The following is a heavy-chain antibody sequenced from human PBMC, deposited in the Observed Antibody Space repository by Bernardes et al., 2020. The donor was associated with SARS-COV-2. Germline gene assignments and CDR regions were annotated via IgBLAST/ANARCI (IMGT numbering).Heavy chain of an antibody. CDR3: ARHYSRDTGLDY. CDR1: GYRFTSYW. CDR2: IYPGDSDT. D-gene: IGHD5-18*01. J-gene: IGHJ4*02. Sequence: GASLKISSKGTGYRFTSYWIGWVGQMHGKGLEWMGIIYPGDSDTRYSPSFQGQVTISADKSISTAYLQWSSLKASDTAMYYCARHYSRDTGLDYWGQGTLVTVSS. V-gene: IGHV5-51*01.